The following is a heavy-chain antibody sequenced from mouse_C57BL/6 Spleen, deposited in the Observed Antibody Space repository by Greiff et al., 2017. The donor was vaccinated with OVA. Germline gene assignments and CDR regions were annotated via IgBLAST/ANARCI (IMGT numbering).Heavy chain of an antibody. D-gene: IGHD1-1*01. CDR1: YTFTDYYM. V-gene: IGHV1-83*01. Sequence: VQLQQSGPELVKPGASVKMSCKASGYTFTDYYMHWVKQKPGKGLEWIGEIYPGSGNTYYNEKFKGKATLTADTSSSTAYMQLSSLTSEDSAVYFYANLLRDYWGQGTTLTVSS. J-gene: IGHJ2*01. CDR2: YPGSGNTY. CDR3: NLLRDY.